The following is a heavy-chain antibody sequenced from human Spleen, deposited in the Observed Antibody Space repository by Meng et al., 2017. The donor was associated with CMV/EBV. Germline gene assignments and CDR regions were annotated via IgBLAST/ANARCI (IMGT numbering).Heavy chain of an antibody. D-gene: IGHD6-13*01. J-gene: IGHJ5*02. CDR3: ARDLLAAAGTIWFDP. Sequence: QVQLVQSGAEVKKPGASVKVSCKASGYTFTSYAMHWVRQAPGQRLEGMGWINAGNGNTKYSQKFQGRVTITRDTSASTAYMELSSLRSEDTAVYYCARDLLAAAGTIWFDPWGQGTLVTVSS. V-gene: IGHV1-3*01. CDR1: GYTFTSYA. CDR2: INAGNGNT.